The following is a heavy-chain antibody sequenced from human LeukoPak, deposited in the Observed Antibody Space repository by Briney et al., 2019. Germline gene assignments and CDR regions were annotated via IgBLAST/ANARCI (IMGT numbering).Heavy chain of an antibody. Sequence: SETLSLTCTVSGGSVSSGSYYCSWIRQPPGKGLEWIGYIYYSGSTNYNPSLKSRVTISVDTSKNQFSLKLSSVTAADTAVYYCARRMYYYDSSGYYWSPNDAFDIWGQGTMVTVSS. CDR2: IYYSGST. D-gene: IGHD3-22*01. J-gene: IGHJ3*02. CDR1: GGSVSSGSYY. V-gene: IGHV4-61*01. CDR3: ARRMYYYDSSGYYWSPNDAFDI.